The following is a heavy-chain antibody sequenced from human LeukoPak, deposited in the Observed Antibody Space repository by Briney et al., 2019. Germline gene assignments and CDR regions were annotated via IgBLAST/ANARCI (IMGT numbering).Heavy chain of an antibody. CDR1: GGSFTTHY. CDR3: ASDSISINAFDA. CDR2: ISYIGST. V-gene: IGHV4-59*11. Sequence: PSETLSLTCTVSGGSFTTHYWSWIRQPPGKGLEWIGYISYIGSTNYNPSLKSRVTISIDTSKNEVSLMLTSVTPADTAVYYCASDSISINAFDAWGQGTMVTVSS. D-gene: IGHD3-10*01. J-gene: IGHJ3*01.